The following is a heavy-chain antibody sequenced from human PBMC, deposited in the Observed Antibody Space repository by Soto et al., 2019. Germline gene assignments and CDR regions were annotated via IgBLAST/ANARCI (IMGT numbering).Heavy chain of an antibody. J-gene: IGHJ6*02. CDR3: ARELGYCSSTSCYKGYYGMDV. D-gene: IGHD2-2*02. V-gene: IGHV3-33*01. Sequence: GGSRRLSCAASGFTFSSYVMHWVHQAPGKGLEWVAVIWYDGSNKYYADSVNGRFIISRDNSKNTLYLQMNSLRAEDTAVYYCARELGYCSSTSCYKGYYGMDVWGPGTTVTVSS. CDR2: IWYDGSNK. CDR1: GFTFSSYV.